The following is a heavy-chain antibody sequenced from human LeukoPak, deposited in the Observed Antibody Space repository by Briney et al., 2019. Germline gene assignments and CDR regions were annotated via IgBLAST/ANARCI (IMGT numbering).Heavy chain of an antibody. CDR3: AKGIYSSGWSYFDY. CDR2: ISGSGGST. J-gene: IGHJ4*01. D-gene: IGHD6-19*01. CDR1: GFTFSSYA. Sequence: GGSLRLSCAASGFTFSSYAMSWVRQAPGKGLEWVSAISGSGGSTYYADSVKGRFTISRDNSKNTLYLQMNTLRAEDSALYYCAKGIYSSGWSYFDYWGHGTLVTVSS. V-gene: IGHV3-23*01.